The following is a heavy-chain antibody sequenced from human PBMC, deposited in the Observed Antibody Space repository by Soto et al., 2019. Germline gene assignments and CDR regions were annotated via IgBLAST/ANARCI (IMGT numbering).Heavy chain of an antibody. D-gene: IGHD2-21*02. V-gene: IGHV3-33*01. CDR2: VRHDGSNI. Sequence: QVQLVESGGGVVQPGRSLRLSCAATGFTFSGYGMHWVRQAPGKGLEWVAVVRHDGSNIHYADFVKGRFTISRDNYKNKLDLQMNSLRAEENAVYYCVRGGVVSRHFYCFLDYWGQGTLVTVSS. CDR3: VRGGVVSRHFYCFLDY. CDR1: GFTFSGYG. J-gene: IGHJ4*02.